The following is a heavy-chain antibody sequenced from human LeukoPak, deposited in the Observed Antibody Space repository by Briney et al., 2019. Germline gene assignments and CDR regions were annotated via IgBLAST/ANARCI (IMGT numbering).Heavy chain of an antibody. CDR2: INPSGGST. V-gene: IGHV1-46*01. CDR3: ARDKTDSSTYSWFDP. D-gene: IGHD6-13*01. CDR1: GYTFTSYG. J-gene: IGHJ5*02. Sequence: ASVKVSCKASGYTFTSYGISWVRQAPGQGLEWMGIINPSGGSTSYAQKFQGRVTMTRDTSTSTIYMELSSLRSEDTAVYYCARDKTDSSTYSWFDPWGQGTLVTVSS.